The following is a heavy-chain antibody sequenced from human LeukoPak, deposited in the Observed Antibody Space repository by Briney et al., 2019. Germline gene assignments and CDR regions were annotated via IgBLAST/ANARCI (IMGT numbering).Heavy chain of an antibody. CDR2: ISSSSSYI. Sequence: GGSLRLSCAASGFTFSSYSMNWVRQAPGKGLEWVSSISSSSSYIYYADSVKGRFTISRDNDKNSLYLQMNSLRAEDTAVYYCARDLGGIAVAGTKMDVWGKGTTVTVSS. V-gene: IGHV3-21*01. D-gene: IGHD6-19*01. CDR1: GFTFSSYS. CDR3: ARDLGGIAVAGTKMDV. J-gene: IGHJ6*04.